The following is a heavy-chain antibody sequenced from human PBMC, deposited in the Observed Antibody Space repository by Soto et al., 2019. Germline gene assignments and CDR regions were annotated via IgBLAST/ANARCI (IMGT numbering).Heavy chain of an antibody. J-gene: IGHJ6*02. CDR2: IYHSGST. V-gene: IGHV4-4*02. D-gene: IGHD3-3*01. CDR3: ARSDFWSGPKRMDV. CDR1: GGSISSSNW. Sequence: SETLSLTCAVSGGSISSSNWCSWVRQPPGKGLEWIGEIYHSGSTNYNPSLKSRVTISVDKSKNQFSLKLSSVTAADTAVYYCARSDFWSGPKRMDVWGQGTTVTVSS.